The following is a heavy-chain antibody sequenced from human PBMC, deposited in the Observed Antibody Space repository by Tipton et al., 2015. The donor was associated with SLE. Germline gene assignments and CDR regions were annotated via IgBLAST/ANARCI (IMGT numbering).Heavy chain of an antibody. J-gene: IGHJ5*01. D-gene: IGHD1-1*01. CDR1: GGSINSHY. CDR2: IYFSGST. V-gene: IGHV4-59*11. Sequence: PGLVKPSETLSLTCSVSGGSINSHYWIWIRQPPGKGLEYIGNIYFSGSTNYNPFLKSRVTISIDTSKGQVSLKLSSVTAADTAVYYCARGGVEEGLEEGDWFDSWGQGTLVTVSS. CDR3: ARGGVEEGLEEGDWFDS.